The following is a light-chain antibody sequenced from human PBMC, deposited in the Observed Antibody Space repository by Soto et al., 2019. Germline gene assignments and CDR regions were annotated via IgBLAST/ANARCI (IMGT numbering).Light chain of an antibody. Sequence: EIVLTQSPGTLSLSPGERATLSCRASQSVSSNYLAWYQQKPGQAPRLLIFGASRRATGIPDRFSGSGSGTDFTLTISRLEPGDFAVYYCQHYGNSPPYTFGQGTKLEIK. V-gene: IGKV3-20*01. J-gene: IGKJ2*01. CDR3: QHYGNSPPYT. CDR1: QSVSSNY. CDR2: GAS.